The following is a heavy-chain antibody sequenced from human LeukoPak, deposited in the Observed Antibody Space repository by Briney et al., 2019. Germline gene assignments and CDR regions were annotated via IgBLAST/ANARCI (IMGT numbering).Heavy chain of an antibody. CDR2: IYGDGTST. CDR3: AKDSDSVLVTAIFDS. J-gene: IGHJ4*02. Sequence: GGSLRLSCAASGFTFSSYWMHWVRQAPGKGLVWVSRIYGDGTSTTYADSVKGRFTISRDNAKNTLYLQMNSLRAEDTAVYFCAKDSDSVLVTAIFDSWGQGSLVTVSS. V-gene: IGHV3-74*01. D-gene: IGHD2-21*02. CDR1: GFTFSSYW.